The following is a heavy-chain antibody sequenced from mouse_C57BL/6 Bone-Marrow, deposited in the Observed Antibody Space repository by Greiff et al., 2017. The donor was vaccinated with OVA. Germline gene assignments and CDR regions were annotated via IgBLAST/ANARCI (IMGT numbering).Heavy chain of an antibody. CDR2: ISDGGSYT. CDR3: ARDRVVRRVSLYWYFDV. CDR1: GFTFSSYA. V-gene: IGHV5-4*01. D-gene: IGHD1-1*01. J-gene: IGHJ1*03. Sequence: EVQLVESGGGLVKPGGSLKLSCAASGFTFSSYAMSWVRQTPEKRLEWVATISDGGSYTYYPDNVKGRFTISRDNAKNNLYLQMSHLKSEDTAMYYCARDRVVRRVSLYWYFDVWGTGTTVTVSS.